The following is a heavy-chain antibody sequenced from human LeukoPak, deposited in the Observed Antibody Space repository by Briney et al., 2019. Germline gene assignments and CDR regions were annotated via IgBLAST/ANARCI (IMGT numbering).Heavy chain of an antibody. Sequence: GGSLRLSCADSGFTFSSYSMSWVRQAPGKGLEWVSLISTSGRTHYADSVQGRFTISRDNSKNTLSLHMNSLRAEDTAVYYCARDRNGFWSDFWGQGTLVTVSS. CDR3: ARDRNGFWSDF. D-gene: IGHD3-3*01. J-gene: IGHJ4*02. CDR2: ISTSGRT. V-gene: IGHV3-23*01. CDR1: GFTFSSYS.